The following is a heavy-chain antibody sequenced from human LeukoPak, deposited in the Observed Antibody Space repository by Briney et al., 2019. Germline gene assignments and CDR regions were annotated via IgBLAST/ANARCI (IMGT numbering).Heavy chain of an antibody. D-gene: IGHD4-17*01. CDR2: ISGSGGST. Sequence: GGSLRLSCAPSGFTFRSYAMRWVRQAPGKGLEWVSAISGSGGSTYYADSVKGRFTISRDNSKNTLYLQMNSLRAEDTAVYYCAGSYGVQIYYFDYWGQGTLVTVSS. CDR3: AGSYGVQIYYFDY. V-gene: IGHV3-23*01. CDR1: GFTFRSYA. J-gene: IGHJ4*02.